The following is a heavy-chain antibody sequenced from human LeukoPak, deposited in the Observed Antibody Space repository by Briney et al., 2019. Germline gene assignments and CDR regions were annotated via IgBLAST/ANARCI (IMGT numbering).Heavy chain of an antibody. J-gene: IGHJ6*04. CDR3: ARVPLDYGDYTASYYYYGMDV. Sequence: SETLSLTCTVSGGSISSGDYYWGWHRQPPGRGREWIGYIYYSGSTYDNPSLKSRVTISVNTTKKQFSLKLSFVTAAHTAVYYCARVPLDYGDYTASYYYYGMDVWGKGTTVTVSS. D-gene: IGHD4-17*01. CDR1: GGSISSGDYY. V-gene: IGHV4-30-4*01. CDR2: IYYSGST.